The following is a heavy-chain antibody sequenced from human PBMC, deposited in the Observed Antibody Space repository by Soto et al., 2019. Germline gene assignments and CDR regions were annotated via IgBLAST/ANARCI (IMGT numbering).Heavy chain of an antibody. J-gene: IGHJ4*01. CDR3: ATDYGRHHALCRH. CDR2: LSFDGDRE. V-gene: IGHV3-30-3*01. D-gene: IGHD3-10*01. Sequence: QLQLAESGGGVVQPGRSLRLSCAASGFIFGDYAFHWVRQAPGKGLVWVAVLSFDGDREYYADSVKGRFTVSRDNSNNTLYLQMNNLGPEDTATYYCATDYGRHHALCRHWRHGTLVTVSS. CDR1: GFIFGDYA.